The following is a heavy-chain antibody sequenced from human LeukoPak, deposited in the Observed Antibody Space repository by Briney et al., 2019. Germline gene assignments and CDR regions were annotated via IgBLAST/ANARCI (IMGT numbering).Heavy chain of an antibody. Sequence: GEPRKISGQGSGYSSTSNWIGWVGKLQGKGLGWMGIIYPGEADTRYSPSLQAQVTISADKSISTAYLQWSSMRASDTAMYYCVKDLGTTNAFDIWGQGTMVTASS. J-gene: IGHJ3*02. CDR1: GYSSTSNW. V-gene: IGHV5-51*03. CDR2: IYPGEADT. D-gene: IGHD1-26*01. CDR3: VKDLGTTNAFDI.